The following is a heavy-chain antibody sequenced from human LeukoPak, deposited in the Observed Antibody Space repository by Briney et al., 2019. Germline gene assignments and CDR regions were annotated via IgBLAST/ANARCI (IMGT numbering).Heavy chain of an antibody. Sequence: GGSLRLSCAASGCTFSSYWMSWVRQAPGRGLEWVANIKQDGSEIYYVDSVKGRLTISRDNAKNSLFLQMNSLRAEDTAVYYCTRDFQGRYYYHMDVWGKGTTVTVSS. CDR1: GCTFSSYW. CDR3: TRDFQGRYYYHMDV. J-gene: IGHJ6*03. V-gene: IGHV3-7*01. D-gene: IGHD3-10*01. CDR2: IKQDGSEI.